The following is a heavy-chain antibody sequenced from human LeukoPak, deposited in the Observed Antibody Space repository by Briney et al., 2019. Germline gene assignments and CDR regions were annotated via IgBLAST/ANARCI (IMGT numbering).Heavy chain of an antibody. Sequence: GESLKISCKGSGYSFTSYWIGWVRQMPGKGLEWMGIIYPDDSDTRYSPSFQGQVTISADKSISTAYLQWSSLKASDTAMYYCASPLWFGEGSYYYYGMDVWGQGTTVTVSS. D-gene: IGHD3-10*01. V-gene: IGHV5-51*01. CDR2: IYPDDSDT. CDR1: GYSFTSYW. CDR3: ASPLWFGEGSYYYYGMDV. J-gene: IGHJ6*02.